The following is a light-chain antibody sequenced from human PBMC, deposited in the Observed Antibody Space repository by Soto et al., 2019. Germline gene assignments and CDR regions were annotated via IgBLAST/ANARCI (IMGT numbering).Light chain of an antibody. CDR2: GAS. V-gene: IGKV3-20*01. CDR1: QSFSSSY. CDR3: QQYGSSPPWT. Sequence: EIVLTQSPGTLSLSPGERATLSCRASQSFSSSYLAWYQQKPGQAPRLLIYGASTRATGIPDRFSGSGSGTDFTLTISRLEPEDFAVYYCQQYGSSPPWTFGGGTKVELQ. J-gene: IGKJ4*01.